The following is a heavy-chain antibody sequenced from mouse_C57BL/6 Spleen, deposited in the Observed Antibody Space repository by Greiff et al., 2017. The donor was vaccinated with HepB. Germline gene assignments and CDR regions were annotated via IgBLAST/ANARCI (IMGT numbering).Heavy chain of an antibody. J-gene: IGHJ2*01. CDR2: IRNKANGYTT. V-gene: IGHV7-3*01. CDR3: AAGEGEDY. Sequence: DVMLVESGGGLVQPGGSLSLSCAASGFTFTDYYMSWVRQPPGKALEWLGFIRNKANGYTTEYSASVKGRFTISRDNSQSILYLQMNALRAEDSATYYCAAGEGEDYWGQGTTPTVSS. CDR1: GFTFTDYY.